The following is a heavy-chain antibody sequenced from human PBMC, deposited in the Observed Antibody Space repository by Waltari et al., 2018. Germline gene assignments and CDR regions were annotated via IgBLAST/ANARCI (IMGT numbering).Heavy chain of an antibody. CDR1: GYTFINYG. D-gene: IGHD6-13*01. CDR3: ARGGGSTWLDY. J-gene: IGHJ4*02. Sequence: QVHLVQSGAEVKKPGTSVKVSCTTSGYTFINYGISWARQAPGQGLELMGWNLKHNGETKYTQKFQGRVTMTTDTSTNTAYMELTSLRSDDTAVYYCARGGGSTWLDYWGQGTLVTVSS. V-gene: IGHV1-18*01. CDR2: NLKHNGET.